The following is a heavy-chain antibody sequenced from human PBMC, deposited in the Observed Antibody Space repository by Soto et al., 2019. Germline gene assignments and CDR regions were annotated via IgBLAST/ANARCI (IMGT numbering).Heavy chain of an antibody. CDR3: AKEYGSTWIDH. Sequence: PGGSLRICWAASVVTFSTYGRHWVRQAPVKGLEWVAAMSYDGTKEYYVDSVKCIFTISRYNSRDTLFLQLNSLRDEDTAVYYCAKEYGSTWIDHWGQGTLVTVSS. D-gene: IGHD6-13*01. CDR2: MSYDGTKE. J-gene: IGHJ4*02. CDR1: VVTFSTYG. V-gene: IGHV3-30*18.